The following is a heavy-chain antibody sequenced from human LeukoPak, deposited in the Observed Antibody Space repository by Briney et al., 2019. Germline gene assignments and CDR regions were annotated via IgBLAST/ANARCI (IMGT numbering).Heavy chain of an antibody. D-gene: IGHD4-17*01. Sequence: PGGSLRLSCVASGFTFDDYAMHWVRQAPGKGLEWVSGISWNSGSIGYADSVKGRFTISRDNAKNSLYLQMNSLRAEDTALYYCATSIYYGDFGYWGQGTLVTVSS. J-gene: IGHJ4*02. CDR1: GFTFDDYA. V-gene: IGHV3-9*01. CDR2: ISWNSGSI. CDR3: ATSIYYGDFGY.